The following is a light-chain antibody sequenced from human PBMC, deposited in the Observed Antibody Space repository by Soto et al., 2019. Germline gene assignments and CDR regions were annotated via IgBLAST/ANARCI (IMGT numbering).Light chain of an antibody. CDR1: SDEIGANNY. V-gene: IGLV2-14*01. Sequence: QSALTQSGSVSGSPGQSITISCTGTSDEIGANNYVSWYQHHPGKAPKILIYEAANRPSGISHRFSGSKSCNTASLTISGLQAEDEADYFCTSYTSASTLVFGGGTKLTVL. CDR2: EAA. J-gene: IGLJ2*01. CDR3: TSYTSASTLV.